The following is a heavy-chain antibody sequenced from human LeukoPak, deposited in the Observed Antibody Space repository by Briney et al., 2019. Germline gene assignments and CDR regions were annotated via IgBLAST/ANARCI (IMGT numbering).Heavy chain of an antibody. V-gene: IGHV3-23*01. D-gene: IGHD6-13*01. CDR3: AKAQTLAAAGGNY. CDR1: LFTLSSYG. CDR2: ISCSGGST. Sequence: RGTLSLSCAASLFTLSSYGMSWVRQAPGKGLEWVSAISCSGGSTYYADSVKGRFTISRDNSKNTLYLQLNSLRAEDTAVYYCAKAQTLAAAGGNYWGQGTLVTVSS. J-gene: IGHJ4*02.